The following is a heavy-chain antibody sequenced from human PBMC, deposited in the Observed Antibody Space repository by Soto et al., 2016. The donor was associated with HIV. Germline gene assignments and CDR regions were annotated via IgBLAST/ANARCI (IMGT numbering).Heavy chain of an antibody. J-gene: IGHJ4*02. CDR3: ATLGAADTSGYYYYSFDY. V-gene: IGHV4-34*01. D-gene: IGHD3-22*01. CDR1: GGSFSGYC. CDR2: INHSRST. Sequence: QVQLQQWGAGLLKPSETLSLTCAVYGGSFSGYCWSWIRQPPGKGLEWIGEINHSRSTNYNPSLKSRVTISIDTSKNQFSLKLRSVTAADTAVYYCATLGAADTSGYYYYSFDYWGQGTVVTVSS.